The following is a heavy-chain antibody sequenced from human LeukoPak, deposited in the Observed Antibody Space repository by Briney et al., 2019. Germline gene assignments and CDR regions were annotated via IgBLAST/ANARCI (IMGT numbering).Heavy chain of an antibody. V-gene: IGHV4-4*07. CDR1: GGPISSYY. Sequence: SETLSLTCTVSGGPISSYYWSWIRQPAGKGLEWIGGIHSTGSTNYNPSLKSRVTMSVDTSKKQFSLRLTSVTAADTAVYFCARGVGSFGNDPRDALDIWGQGTMVTVSS. CDR3: ARGVGSFGNDPRDALDI. J-gene: IGHJ3*02. CDR2: IHSTGST. D-gene: IGHD1-1*01.